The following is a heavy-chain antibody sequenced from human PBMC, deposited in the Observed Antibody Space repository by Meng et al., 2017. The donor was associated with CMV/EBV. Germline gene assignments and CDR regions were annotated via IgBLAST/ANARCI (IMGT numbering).Heavy chain of an antibody. D-gene: IGHD5-12*01. CDR1: GFHFCIYC. V-gene: IGHV3-21*01. CDR3: ARRGRGSPGFFDY. Sequence: VASVDGPVEPVESLCLSCEASGFHFCIYCVNWVRRAPVKALEWVTSISSSSSYKYYADSVKGRFTISRDNAKNSLYLQMNSLRAEDTAVYYCARRGRGSPGFFDYWGQGTLVTVSS. CDR2: ISSSSSYK. J-gene: IGHJ4*02.